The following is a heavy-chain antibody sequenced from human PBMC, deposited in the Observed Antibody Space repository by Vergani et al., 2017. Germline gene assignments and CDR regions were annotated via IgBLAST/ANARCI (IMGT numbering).Heavy chain of an antibody. CDR2: IKRDGTET. Sequence: EEQLVESGGDLVQPGGSLRLSCAASGFTFGDYYMAWIRLAPGKGLDWVASIKRDGTETFYVDSVKGRFTISRDNAKTTLYLQMNSLRDEDRGVYYCARISGGSAPYLHYWGQGTLVTVAS. J-gene: IGHJ1*01. CDR1: GFTFGDYY. CDR3: ARISGGSAPYLHY. V-gene: IGHV3-7*01. D-gene: IGHD2-15*01.